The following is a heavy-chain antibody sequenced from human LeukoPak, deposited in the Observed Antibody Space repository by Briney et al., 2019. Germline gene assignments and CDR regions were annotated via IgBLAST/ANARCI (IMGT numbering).Heavy chain of an antibody. CDR2: ISSSRNII. CDR3: ARVSVEDYYDSSVYSYYYYMDV. Sequence: PGGSLRLSCAASGFTFSSYRMSWVRQATGKGLEGVSYISSSRNIIYDADPVKGRFTISRDNAKISLSLQMNSLRAEDTAVYYCARVSVEDYYDSSVYSYYYYMDVWGKGTTVTVSS. V-gene: IGHV3-48*01. D-gene: IGHD3-22*01. J-gene: IGHJ6*03. CDR1: GFTFSSYR.